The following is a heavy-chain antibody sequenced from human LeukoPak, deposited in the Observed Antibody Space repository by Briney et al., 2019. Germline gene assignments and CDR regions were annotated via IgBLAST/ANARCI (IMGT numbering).Heavy chain of an antibody. CDR1: GFIFRNYG. V-gene: IGHV3-23*01. D-gene: IGHD6-19*01. Sequence: PGGSLRLSCAASGFIFRNYGMSWVRQAPGKGLEWVSAINTNGGSTYYANSVKGRFTISRDNSKNTLYLQMNSLRAEDTAVYYCARDRIRAVAGSGYFDYWGQGTLVTVSS. CDR3: ARDRIRAVAGSGYFDY. CDR2: INTNGGST. J-gene: IGHJ4*02.